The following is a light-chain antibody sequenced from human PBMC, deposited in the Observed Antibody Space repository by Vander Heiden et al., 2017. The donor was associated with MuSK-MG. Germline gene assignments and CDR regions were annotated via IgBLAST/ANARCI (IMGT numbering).Light chain of an antibody. CDR1: QSISGY. V-gene: IGKV1-39*01. J-gene: IGKJ3*01. CDR2: EAS. Sequence: DIQLTQSPSSLSASVGDRVTLTCRASQSISGYLNWFQQKAGKAPKLLIYEASSLQSGVPSRFSGSGSGKDFTLTISRLQPEDFATYYCQQSDSALFTFGPGTKVDFK. CDR3: QQSDSALFT.